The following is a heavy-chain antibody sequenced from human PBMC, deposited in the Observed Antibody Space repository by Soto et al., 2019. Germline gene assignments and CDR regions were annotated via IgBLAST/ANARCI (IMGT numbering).Heavy chain of an antibody. CDR1: GYTITDIS. D-gene: IGHD1-26*01. Sequence: EASVKLSCKVSGYTITDISMHWVRQAPGKRPEWMGWINADNGKTKYSQKFQGRVTITRDTSASTVYMELSSLRSEDTAVYYCARVVMGDAPGMDVWGQGTTVTVSS. J-gene: IGHJ6*01. CDR2: INADNGKT. CDR3: ARVVMGDAPGMDV. V-gene: IGHV1-3*01.